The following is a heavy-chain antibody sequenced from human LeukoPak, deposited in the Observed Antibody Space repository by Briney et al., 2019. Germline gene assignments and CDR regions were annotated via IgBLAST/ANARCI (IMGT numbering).Heavy chain of an antibody. CDR2: ISNSGSTT. CDR1: GFIFSDYY. Sequence: GGSLRLSCAASGFIFSDYYMSWIRQAPGKGLEYISYISNSGSTTYCADSVKGRFTISRDNAKNSLYLQMNSLRAEDTAVYYCARDLFYSNYFDYWGQGTLVTVSS. V-gene: IGHV3-11*04. CDR3: ARDLFYSNYFDY. J-gene: IGHJ4*02. D-gene: IGHD4-11*01.